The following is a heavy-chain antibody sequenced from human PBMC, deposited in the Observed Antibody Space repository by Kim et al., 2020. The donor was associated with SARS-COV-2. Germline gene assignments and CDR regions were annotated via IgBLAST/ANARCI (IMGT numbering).Heavy chain of an antibody. J-gene: IGHJ6*02. D-gene: IGHD6-19*01. CDR2: ISYDGSNK. CDR1: GFTFSRYG. Sequence: GGSLRLSCAASGFTFSRYGMHWVRQAPGKGLEWVAVISYDGSNKNYEDSVKGPFTISRDKSKNTVHLQMNSLRAEDTAVYYCAKERNTGYSRGWTYYYYGMDVWGQGTTLTVSS. CDR3: AKERNTGYSRGWTYYYYGMDV. V-gene: IGHV3-30*18.